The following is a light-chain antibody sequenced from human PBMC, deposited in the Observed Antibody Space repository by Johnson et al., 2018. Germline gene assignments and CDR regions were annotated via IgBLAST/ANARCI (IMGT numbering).Light chain of an antibody. CDR1: SSNIGNNY. J-gene: IGLJ1*01. CDR3: GTWDSSLSAGNA. V-gene: IGLV1-51*02. CDR2: ENN. Sequence: QSVLTQPPSVSAAPGQKVTISCSGSSSNIGNNYVSWYQQLPGTAPKLLIYENNKRPSGIPDRFSGSKSGTSATLGITGLQTGDEADYYCGTWDSSLSAGNAFGTATNVTVL.